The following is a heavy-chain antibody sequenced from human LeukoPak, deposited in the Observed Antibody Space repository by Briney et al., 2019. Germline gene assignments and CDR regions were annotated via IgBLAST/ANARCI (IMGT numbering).Heavy chain of an antibody. CDR3: ARAGYGDYFDY. Sequence: PGGSLRLSCAASGFTLSSYAMHWVRQAPGKGLEWVAVISYDGSNKYYADSVKGRFTLSRDNSKTTLYLQMSRLRAGDAAVYYWARAGYGDYFDYWGQGTLVTVSS. J-gene: IGHJ4*02. D-gene: IGHD4-17*01. CDR1: GFTLSSYA. CDR2: ISYDGSNK. V-gene: IGHV3-30-3*01.